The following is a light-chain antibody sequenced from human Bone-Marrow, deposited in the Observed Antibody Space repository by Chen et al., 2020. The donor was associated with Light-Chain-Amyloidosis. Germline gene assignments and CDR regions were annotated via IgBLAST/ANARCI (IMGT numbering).Light chain of an antibody. CDR3: QVWDSSNDHSDWV. CDR1: NIESKT. J-gene: IGLJ3*02. CDR2: DDS. Sequence: SYVLTQPPSVSVAPGKTARITCGGNNIESKTVHWYQQKPGQAPVVVVYDDSARPSGIPERISGSNSGNAATLTISGVEAGDEADYYCQVWDSSNDHSDWVFGGGTKLTVL. V-gene: IGLV3-21*03.